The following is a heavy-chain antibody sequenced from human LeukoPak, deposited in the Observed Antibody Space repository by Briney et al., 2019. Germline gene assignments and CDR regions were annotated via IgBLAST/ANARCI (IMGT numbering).Heavy chain of an antibody. CDR2: ISGSGGST. CDR3: ARDTEGYKAFDY. CDR1: GFTFSSYA. D-gene: IGHD5-24*01. V-gene: IGHV3-23*01. J-gene: IGHJ4*02. Sequence: GGSLRLSCAASGFTFSSYAMSWVRQAPGKGLEWVSAISGSGGSTYYADSVKGRFTISRDNSKNTLYLQMNSLRAEDTAVYYCARDTEGYKAFDYWGQGTLVTVSS.